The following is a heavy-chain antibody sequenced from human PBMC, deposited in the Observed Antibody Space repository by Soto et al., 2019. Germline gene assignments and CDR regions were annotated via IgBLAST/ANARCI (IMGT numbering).Heavy chain of an antibody. CDR3: ARQADLTHYYYYMDV. V-gene: IGHV5-51*01. D-gene: IGHD3-9*01. CDR1: GYSLTSYW. CDR2: IYPGDSDT. Sequence: GESLKISCKGSGYSLTSYWIGWVRQMPGKGLEWMGIIYPGDSDTRYSPSFQGQVTISADKSISTAYLQWSSLKASDTAMYYCARQADLTHYYYYMDVWGKGTTVTVS. J-gene: IGHJ6*03.